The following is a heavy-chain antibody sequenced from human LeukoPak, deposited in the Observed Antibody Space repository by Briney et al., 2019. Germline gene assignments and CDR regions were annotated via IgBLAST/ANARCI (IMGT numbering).Heavy chain of an antibody. CDR2: IRSSNNYI. Sequence: GGSLRLSCAASGFTFSSYTMNWVRPAPGKGLEWVSSIRSSNNYIYYAGSVKGRFTSSRDNAKNSLYLQMNSLRAEDTAVYYCARDIGVTTGITAAWGQGTLVTVSS. V-gene: IGHV3-21*01. J-gene: IGHJ4*02. CDR1: GFTFSSYT. D-gene: IGHD6-13*01. CDR3: ARDIGVTTGITAA.